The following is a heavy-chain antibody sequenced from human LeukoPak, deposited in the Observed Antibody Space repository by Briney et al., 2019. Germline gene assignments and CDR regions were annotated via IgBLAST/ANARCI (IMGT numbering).Heavy chain of an antibody. CDR3: ARGDCSGGSCFHNWFDP. CDR2: IIPILGIA. Sequence: ASVKVSCKASGGTFSSYAISWVRQAPGQGLEWMGRIIPILGIANYAQKFQGRVTITADKSTSTAYMELSSLRSEDTAVYYCARGDCSGGSCFHNWFDPWGQGTLVTVSS. CDR1: GGTFSSYA. V-gene: IGHV1-69*04. J-gene: IGHJ5*02. D-gene: IGHD2-15*01.